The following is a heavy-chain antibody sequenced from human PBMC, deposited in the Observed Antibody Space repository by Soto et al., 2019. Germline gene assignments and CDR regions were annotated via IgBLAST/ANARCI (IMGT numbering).Heavy chain of an antibody. CDR2: INHSGTA. V-gene: IGHV4-34*02. CDR3: ASYHFLDLWTGSRHYMDV. Sequence: QVHLEQWGAGLLNPSETLSLTCAVYGGSLSGYYWSWVLQSPGKGLEWIGEINHSGTANYNPSLKTRVTISADASKHQFSLRLTSVTAADSAIYYCASYHFLDLWTGSRHYMDVWSRGTPVTVSS. CDR1: GGSLSGYY. J-gene: IGHJ6*03. D-gene: IGHD3-9*01.